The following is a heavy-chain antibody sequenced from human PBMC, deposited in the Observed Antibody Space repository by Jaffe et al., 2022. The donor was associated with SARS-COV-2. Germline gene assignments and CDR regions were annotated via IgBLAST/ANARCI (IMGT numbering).Heavy chain of an antibody. CDR1: GYTLSSYY. CDR3: ARERDPIAVAGSGEFDY. Sequence: QVQLVQSGAEVKKPGASVKVSCKASGYTLSSYYMHWVRQAPGQGLEWMGMINPSGGSTSYAQKFQDRVTMTRDTSTSTVYMELSSLRSEDTAVFYCARERDPIAVAGSGEFDYWGQGTLVTVSS. D-gene: IGHD6-19*01. J-gene: IGHJ4*02. V-gene: IGHV1-46*01. CDR2: INPSGGST.